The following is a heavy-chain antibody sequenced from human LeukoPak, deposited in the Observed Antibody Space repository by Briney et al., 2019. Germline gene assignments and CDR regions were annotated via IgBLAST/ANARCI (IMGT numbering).Heavy chain of an antibody. CDR1: GDSISSGDYY. CDR2: IYTSGST. J-gene: IGHJ4*02. V-gene: IGHV4-61*02. Sequence: PSQTLSLTCTVSGDSISSGDYYWSWIRQPAGKGLEWIGRIYTSGSTNYNPSLKSRVTMSVDTSKNQFSLKLSSVTAADTAVYYCARDGYYYDSSGYYYFDYWGQGTLVTVSS. CDR3: ARDGYYYDSSGYYYFDY. D-gene: IGHD3-22*01.